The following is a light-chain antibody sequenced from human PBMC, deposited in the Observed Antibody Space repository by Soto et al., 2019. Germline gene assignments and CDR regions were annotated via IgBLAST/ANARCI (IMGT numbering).Light chain of an antibody. Sequence: DIQMTQSPSSLSASVGDRVTITCRASQIISSYLNWYQQKPGKAPKLLIYAASSLQSGVPSRFSGSGSWTDFTRTISSLQPEDFATYYCQQSYSTPQTFGPGTKVDIK. CDR2: AAS. V-gene: IGKV1-39*01. J-gene: IGKJ3*01. CDR1: QIISSY. CDR3: QQSYSTPQT.